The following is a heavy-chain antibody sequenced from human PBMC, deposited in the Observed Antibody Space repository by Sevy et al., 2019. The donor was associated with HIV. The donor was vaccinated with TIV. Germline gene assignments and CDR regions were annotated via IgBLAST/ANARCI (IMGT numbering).Heavy chain of an antibody. CDR2: INTHTGNL. CDR3: ARDSTPNYNDDSGLTVYNCFDP. Sequence: ASVKVSCKASGYTFTNYAMNWVRQAPGQGLEWMGWINTHTGNLVYAQGFTGRFVFSLDTSVSTANLQISSLKAEDTAVYLCARDSTPNYNDDSGLTVYNCFDPWGQGTLVTVSS. J-gene: IGHJ5*02. V-gene: IGHV7-4-1*02. CDR1: GYTFTNYA. D-gene: IGHD3-22*01.